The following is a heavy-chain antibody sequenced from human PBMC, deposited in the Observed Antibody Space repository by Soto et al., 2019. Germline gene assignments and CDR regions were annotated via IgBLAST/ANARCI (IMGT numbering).Heavy chain of an antibody. CDR3: AHPRGYGVFDAYDI. CDR2: ISGSGTTT. CDR1: GFTFDSYA. J-gene: IGHJ3*02. Sequence: PGGSLRLSCVASGFTFDSYAMNWIRQAPGKGLEWVSAISGSGTTTFYADSVQGRFTISRDNSMNTLYLQMNSLRIEDTAVYYCAHPRGYGVFDAYDIWGQGTMVTVSS. D-gene: IGHD4-17*01. V-gene: IGHV3-23*01.